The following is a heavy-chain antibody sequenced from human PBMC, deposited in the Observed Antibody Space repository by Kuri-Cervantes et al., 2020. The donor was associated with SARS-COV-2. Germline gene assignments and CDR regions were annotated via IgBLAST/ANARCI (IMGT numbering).Heavy chain of an antibody. CDR1: GGSISSSHYY. V-gene: IGHV4-39*07. Sequence: SETLSLTCTVSGGSISSSHYYWGWIRQPPGKGLEWIGSIYHSGSTYYNPSLKSRVTISVDTSKNQFSLKLSSVTAADTAVYYCARGPVERYDSSGYQRGFDYWGQGTLVTVSS. CDR2: IYHSGST. CDR3: ARGPVERYDSSGYQRGFDY. J-gene: IGHJ4*02. D-gene: IGHD3-22*01.